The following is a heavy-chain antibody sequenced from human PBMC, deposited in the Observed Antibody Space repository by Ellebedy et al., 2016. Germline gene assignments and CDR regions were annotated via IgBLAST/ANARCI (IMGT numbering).Heavy chain of an antibody. CDR1: GGSISSGGYS. CDR3: ARGYNSVVVVAASWFDP. J-gene: IGHJ5*02. V-gene: IGHV4-30-2*05. Sequence: SETLSLXXAVSGGSISSGGYSWSWIRQPPGKGLEWIGYIYHSGSTYYNPSLKSRVTISVDTSKNQFSLKLSSVTAADTAVYYCARGYNSVVVVAASWFDPWGQGTLVTVSS. D-gene: IGHD2-15*01. CDR2: IYHSGST.